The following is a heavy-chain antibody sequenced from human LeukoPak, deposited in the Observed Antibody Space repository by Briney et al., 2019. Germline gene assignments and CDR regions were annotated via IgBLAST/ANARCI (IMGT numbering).Heavy chain of an antibody. D-gene: IGHD1-26*01. J-gene: IGHJ4*02. Sequence: SETLSLTCAVYGGSFSDYYWSWIRQPPGKGLEWIGEINHSGSTNYNPSLKSRVSISVDKSKNQLSLNLNSVTAADTAVYYCVRCGSYCLDYWGQGTLVTVSS. CDR2: INHSGST. CDR1: GGSFSDYY. CDR3: VRCGSYCLDY. V-gene: IGHV4-34*01.